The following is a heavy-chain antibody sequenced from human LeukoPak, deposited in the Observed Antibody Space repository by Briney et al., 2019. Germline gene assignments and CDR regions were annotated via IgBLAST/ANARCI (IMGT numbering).Heavy chain of an antibody. CDR1: GFTFSRFG. Sequence: GRSLRLSCEASGFTFSRFGMHWVRQAPGKGLEWVAVIWYDGSNQDYADSVKGRFTISRDNSKNTLYLQVSSLRAEDTAVYYCARDRWYGGSGYIAAFDYWGQGTLVTVS. CDR2: IWYDGSNQ. J-gene: IGHJ4*02. D-gene: IGHD3-22*01. V-gene: IGHV3-33*01. CDR3: ARDRWYGGSGYIAAFDY.